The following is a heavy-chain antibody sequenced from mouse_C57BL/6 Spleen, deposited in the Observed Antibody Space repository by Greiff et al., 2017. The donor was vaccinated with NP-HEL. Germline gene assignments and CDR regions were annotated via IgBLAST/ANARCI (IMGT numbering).Heavy chain of an antibody. Sequence: VQLQQSGAELVRPGASVTLSCKASGYTFTDYEMHWVKQTPVHGLAWIGAIDPETGGTAYNQKFKGKAILTADKSSSTAYMELRSLTSEDSAVYYCTRRGSRGSSSSFYAMDYWGQGTSVTVSS. V-gene: IGHV1-15*01. CDR1: GYTFTDYE. CDR2: IDPETGGT. J-gene: IGHJ4*01. CDR3: TRRGSRGSSSSFYAMDY. D-gene: IGHD1-1*01.